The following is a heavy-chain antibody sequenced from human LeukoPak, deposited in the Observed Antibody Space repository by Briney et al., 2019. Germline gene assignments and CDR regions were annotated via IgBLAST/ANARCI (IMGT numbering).Heavy chain of an antibody. Sequence: GESLKISCKGSGYSFTSYWIGWVRQMPGKGLEWMGIIYPGDSDTRYSPSFQGQVTISADKSISTAYLQWSSLKASDTAMYYCARRVLLWFGELPDYYMDVWGKGTTVTVSS. D-gene: IGHD3-10*01. CDR1: GYSFTSYW. CDR3: ARRVLLWFGELPDYYMDV. V-gene: IGHV5-51*01. J-gene: IGHJ6*03. CDR2: IYPGDSDT.